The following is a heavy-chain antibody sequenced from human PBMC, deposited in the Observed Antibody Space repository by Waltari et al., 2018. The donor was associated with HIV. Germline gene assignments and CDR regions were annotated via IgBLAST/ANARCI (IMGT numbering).Heavy chain of an antibody. J-gene: IGHJ4*02. V-gene: IGHV1-69*01. CDR2: IIPILGTS. D-gene: IGHD3-10*01. CDR3: ADFWGSGYNPPTLTVTYFDY. Sequence: QVQLAQSGSALKTPGSSASVSGKTSGGTFTNYAINWVRPAPGQGLQWLGRIIPILGTSIYAQKFQGRLTLTAYQSTNTAYMELRSLRSEDTAFYYCADFWGSGYNPPTLTVTYFDYWGQGTLVSVSS. CDR1: GGTFTNYA.